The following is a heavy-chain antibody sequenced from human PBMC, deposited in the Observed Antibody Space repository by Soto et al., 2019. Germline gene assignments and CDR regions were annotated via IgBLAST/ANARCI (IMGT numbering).Heavy chain of an antibody. CDR3: ARRYGGNLDY. CDR1: GGSISSYY. Sequence: QVQLQESGPGLVKPSETLSLTCTVSGGSISSYYWSWIRQPPGKGLEWIGYIYYSGSTNYNPSLTIRVTISVDTSKKQVSLKLSSVTAADTAVYYCARRYGGNLDYWGQGTLVTVSS. D-gene: IGHD1-26*01. J-gene: IGHJ4*02. V-gene: IGHV4-59*08. CDR2: IYYSGST.